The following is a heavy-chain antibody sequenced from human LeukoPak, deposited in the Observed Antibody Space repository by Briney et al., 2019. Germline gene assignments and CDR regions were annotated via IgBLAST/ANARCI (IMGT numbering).Heavy chain of an antibody. CDR1: GYTFTSYG. Sequence: GASVKVSCKASGYTFTSYGISWVREAPGQGLEWMGWISAYNGNTNYAQKLQGRVTMTTDTSTSTAYMELRSLRSDDTAVYYCARDRLGLGYDARRLFDPWGQGTLVTVSS. CDR2: ISAYNGNT. J-gene: IGHJ5*02. V-gene: IGHV1-18*01. CDR3: ARDRLGLGYDARRLFDP. D-gene: IGHD4-17*01.